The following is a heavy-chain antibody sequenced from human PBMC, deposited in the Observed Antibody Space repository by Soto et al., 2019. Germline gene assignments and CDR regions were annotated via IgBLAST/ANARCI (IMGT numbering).Heavy chain of an antibody. J-gene: IGHJ6*03. CDR2: INAGNGNT. Sequence: ASVKVSCKASGYTFTSYAMHWVRQAPGQRLEWMGWINAGNGNTKYSQKFQGRVTITRDTSASTAYMELSSLRSEDTAVYYCARDGGEIAAAGLRGFGYYYYYMDVWGKGTTVTVSS. V-gene: IGHV1-3*01. D-gene: IGHD6-13*01. CDR1: GYTFTSYA. CDR3: ARDGGEIAAAGLRGFGYYYYYMDV.